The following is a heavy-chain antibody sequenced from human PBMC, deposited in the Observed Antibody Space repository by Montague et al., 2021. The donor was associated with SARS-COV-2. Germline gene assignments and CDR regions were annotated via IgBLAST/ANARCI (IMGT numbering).Heavy chain of an antibody. CDR3: ARINRIIVGATRFDY. V-gene: IGHV4-34*01. CDR2: INHSGST. CDR1: GGSFSGYY. Sequence: SETPSLTCAVNGGSFSGYYWGWIRQPPGKGLEWIGEINHSGSTNYNPSLKSRVTISVDTSKNQFSLKLSSVTAADTAVYYCARINRIIVGATRFDYWGQGTLVTVSS. D-gene: IGHD1-26*01. J-gene: IGHJ4*02.